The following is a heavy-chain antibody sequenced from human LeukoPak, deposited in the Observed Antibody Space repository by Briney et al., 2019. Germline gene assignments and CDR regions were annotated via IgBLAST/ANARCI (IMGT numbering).Heavy chain of an antibody. J-gene: IGHJ4*02. CDR2: ITYDGSIK. D-gene: IGHD6-13*01. V-gene: IGHV3-30-3*01. CDR1: GFAFSTYS. Sequence: GGSLRLSCAASGFAFSTYSMQWVRLAPGKGLEWLAVITYDGSIKYYTDSVKGRFTISRDNSKNTLYLQMSSLRVEDTAVYYCARDGKAAGTFDYWGQGTLVTVSS. CDR3: ARDGKAAGTFDY.